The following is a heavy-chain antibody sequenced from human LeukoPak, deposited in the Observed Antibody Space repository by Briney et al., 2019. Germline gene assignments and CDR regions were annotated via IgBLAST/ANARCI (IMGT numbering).Heavy chain of an antibody. V-gene: IGHV3-9*01. D-gene: IGHD6-19*01. Sequence: GGSLRLSCAASGFTFSNYAMTWVRQAPGKGLEWVSGISWNSGSIDYADSVKGRFTISRDNAKNSLYLQMNSLRVEDTAFYYCAKDNRRHYTSGPNPDSLHWGQGALVTVSS. J-gene: IGHJ4*02. CDR3: AKDNRRHYTSGPNPDSLH. CDR2: ISWNSGSI. CDR1: GFTFSNYA.